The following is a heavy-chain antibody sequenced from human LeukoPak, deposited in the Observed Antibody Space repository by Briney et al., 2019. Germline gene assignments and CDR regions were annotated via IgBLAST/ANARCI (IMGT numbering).Heavy chain of an antibody. CDR1: GGSFSVYY. V-gene: IGHV4-34*01. J-gene: IGHJ4*02. D-gene: IGHD6-19*01. CDR3: ASDTVAGTG. Sequence: PSETLSLTCAVFGGSFSVYYWSWIRQPPGKGLEWIGEINHSGITNYNPSLKSRVTISAGTSKNQFSLKLSSVTAADTSVYYCASDTVAGTGWGQGTLVTVSS. CDR2: INHSGIT.